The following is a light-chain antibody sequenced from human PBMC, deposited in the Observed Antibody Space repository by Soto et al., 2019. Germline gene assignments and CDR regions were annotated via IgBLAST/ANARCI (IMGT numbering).Light chain of an antibody. CDR2: WTS. V-gene: IGKV4-1*01. Sequence: EIVMTQMPDTLAVSLGQRATINCKSGQYILYSSNSKTYLAWYQQKPGQPPKLLIYWTSTREAGVPNRSSGSGSGTDYTLTISSLQAEDVAVYYCQQYYSVPYTFGQGTKVDIK. J-gene: IGKJ2*01. CDR3: QQYYSVPYT. CDR1: QYILYSSNSKTY.